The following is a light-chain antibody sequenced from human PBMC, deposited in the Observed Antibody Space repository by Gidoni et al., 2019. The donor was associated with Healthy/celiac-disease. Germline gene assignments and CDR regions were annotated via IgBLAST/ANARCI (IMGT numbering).Light chain of an antibody. V-gene: IGKV3-20*01. CDR1: QSVSSSY. J-gene: IGKJ2*01. CDR3: QQYGSSPYT. Sequence: ERVLTQCTGTLSLSPGERATRSCRASQSVSSSYLAWYQQKPGQAPSLLIYGASSRATGIPDRFSGSGSGTDFTLTISRLDPEDLAVYYCQQYGSSPYTFGQGTKLEIK. CDR2: GAS.